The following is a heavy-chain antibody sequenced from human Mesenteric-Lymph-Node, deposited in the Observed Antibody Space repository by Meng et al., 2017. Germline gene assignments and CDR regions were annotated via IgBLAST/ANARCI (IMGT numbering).Heavy chain of an antibody. CDR1: GGTFSSYA. V-gene: IGHV1-69*05. D-gene: IGHD1-26*01. CDR3: ARAGLGATSLAPTDY. Sequence: SVKVSCKASGGTFSSYAISWVRQAPGQGLEWMGGIIPIFGTANYAQKFQGRVTMTRDTSTSTVYMELSSLRSEDTAVYYCARAGLGATSLAPTDYWGQGTLVTVSS. CDR2: IIPIFGTA. J-gene: IGHJ4*02.